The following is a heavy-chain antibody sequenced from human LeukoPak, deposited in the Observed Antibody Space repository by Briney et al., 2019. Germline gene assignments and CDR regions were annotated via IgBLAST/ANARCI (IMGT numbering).Heavy chain of an antibody. Sequence: PGGSLRLSCAASGFTFSSYWMHWVRQPPGKGLEWIGEINHSGGTKYNPSLKSRVTISVDTSKNQFSLKLSSVTAADTAVYYCARDDSAGPVNGHDAFDIWGQGTMVTVSS. CDR3: ARDDSAGPVNGHDAFDI. CDR2: INHSGGT. J-gene: IGHJ3*02. D-gene: IGHD6-13*01. V-gene: IGHV4-34*01. CDR1: GFTFSSYW.